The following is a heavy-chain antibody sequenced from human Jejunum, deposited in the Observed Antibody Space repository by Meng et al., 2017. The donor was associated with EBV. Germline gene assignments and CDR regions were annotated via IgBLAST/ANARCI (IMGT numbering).Heavy chain of an antibody. D-gene: IGHD2-21*01. CDR1: DGTFTARG. Sequence: LVQPGPEVKNPGLSVTLSCMSPDGTFTARGVSWVRLPPGQWPEWLGGIIPFFGTANYPLRFQDIVTITADKSINTGYMELGGLRSDDTAVYYFARLFCCDDCFSTYYFDSWGQGTLVTVSS. CDR2: IIPFFGTA. CDR3: ARLFCCDDCFSTYYFDS. V-gene: IGHV1-69*06. J-gene: IGHJ4*02.